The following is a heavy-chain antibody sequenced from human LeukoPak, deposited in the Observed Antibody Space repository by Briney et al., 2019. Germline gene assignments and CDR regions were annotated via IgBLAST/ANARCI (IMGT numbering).Heavy chain of an antibody. J-gene: IGHJ3*02. Sequence: SETLSLTCAVYGGSFSGYYWSWIRQPPGKGLEWIGEINHSGSTNYNPSLKSRVTISVDTSKNQFSLKLSSVTAADTAVYYCARGPYRALYYYETDHRGRPVAFDIWGQGTMVTVSS. CDR2: INHSGST. D-gene: IGHD3-22*01. CDR1: GGSFSGYY. V-gene: IGHV4-34*01. CDR3: ARGPYRALYYYETDHRGRPVAFDI.